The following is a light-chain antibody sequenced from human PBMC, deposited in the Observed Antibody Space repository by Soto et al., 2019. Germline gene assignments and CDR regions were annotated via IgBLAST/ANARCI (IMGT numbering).Light chain of an antibody. J-gene: IGKJ1*01. V-gene: IGKV1-39*01. Sequence: DIQMTQSPASLSASVGDRVTISCRASQSIGRDLNWYQQKPGKAPTLLMFTSSNLQSGVPSRFSGSGSGTDFIFTISSLQPEDFATYHFQQSYSTHTTFGKGTKVDIX. CDR1: QSIGRD. CDR2: TSS. CDR3: QQSYSTHTT.